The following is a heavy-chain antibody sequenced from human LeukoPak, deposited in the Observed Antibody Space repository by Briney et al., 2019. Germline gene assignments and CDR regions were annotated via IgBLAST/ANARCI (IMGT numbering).Heavy chain of an antibody. CDR2: ISAYNGNT. V-gene: IGHV1-18*01. D-gene: IGHD6-19*01. CDR1: GYTFTSYG. J-gene: IGHJ4*02. CDR3: ARGDSSPVSG. Sequence: ASVKVSCKASGYTFTSYGISWVRQAPGQGLEWMGWISAYNGNTNYAQKFQGRVTITRDTSASTAYMELSSLRSEDTAVYYCARGDSSPVSGWGQGTLVTVSS.